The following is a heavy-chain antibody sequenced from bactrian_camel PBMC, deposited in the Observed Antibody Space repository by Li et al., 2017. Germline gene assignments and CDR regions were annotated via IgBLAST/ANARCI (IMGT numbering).Heavy chain of an antibody. J-gene: IGHJ6*01. CDR2: LYTDGIT. Sequence: DVQLVESGGGLVQPGGFLRLSCAASGFTFSSYVMSWVRLAPGKGLEWVSNLYTDGITHYADSVKGRFTISKDNAKSTLYLEMKSLKPEDTAVYFCAAVSGYWGQGTQVTVS. CDR3: AAVSGY. V-gene: IGHV3S10*01. CDR1: GFTFSSYV.